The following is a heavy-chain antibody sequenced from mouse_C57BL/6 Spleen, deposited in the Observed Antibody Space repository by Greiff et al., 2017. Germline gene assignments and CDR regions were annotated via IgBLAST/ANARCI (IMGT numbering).Heavy chain of an antibody. CDR2: ISSGGSYT. CDR1: GFTFSSYG. V-gene: IGHV5-6*01. Sequence: EVKLMESGGDLVKPGGSLKLSCAASGFTFSSYGMSWVRQTPDKRLEWVATISSGGSYTYYPDSVKGRFTISRDNAKNTLYLQMSSLQSEDTAMYYCARQNGNYWGQGTTLTVSS. J-gene: IGHJ2*01. CDR3: ARQNGNY.